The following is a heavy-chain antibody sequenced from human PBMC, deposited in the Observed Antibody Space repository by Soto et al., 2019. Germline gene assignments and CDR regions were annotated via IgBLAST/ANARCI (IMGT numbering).Heavy chain of an antibody. Sequence: SVKVSCKSSGAAFSNYAISWVRQAPGQGLEWMGDIIPMFDTPNYAQKFQGRVSLTADESSTTAYMELSSLTSDDTAVYYCTRPRPTSAGFYGVDVWGQGTTVTVSS. J-gene: IGHJ6*02. CDR1: GAAFSNYA. CDR2: IIPMFDTP. V-gene: IGHV1-69*13. CDR3: TRPRPTSAGFYGVDV.